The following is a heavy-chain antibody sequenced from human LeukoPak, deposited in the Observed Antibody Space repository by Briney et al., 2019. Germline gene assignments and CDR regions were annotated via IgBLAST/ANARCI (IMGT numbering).Heavy chain of an antibody. J-gene: IGHJ6*02. V-gene: IGHV4-31*03. D-gene: IGHD3-10*01. CDR1: GGSISSGGYS. Sequence: SETLSLTCTVSGGSISSGGYSWSWIRQHPGKGLEWIGYIYYSGSTYYNPSLKSRVTISVDTSKNQFSLKLSSVTAADTAVYYCARVTGDGSGSYYPKGDYYGMDVWGQGTTVTVSS. CDR3: ARVTGDGSGSYYPKGDYYGMDV. CDR2: IYYSGST.